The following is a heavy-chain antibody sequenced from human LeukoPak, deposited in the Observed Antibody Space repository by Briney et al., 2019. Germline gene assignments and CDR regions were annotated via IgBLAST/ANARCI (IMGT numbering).Heavy chain of an antibody. Sequence: GGSLRLSCAAPGFSFSTYAMTWVRQAPGRGLEWVSAIDWTSHYIFYRDSVQGRFTTSRDNSRATLFLQMNSLTAEDSAMYYCAKNFAPGNAFYDFWGQGVLVTVSS. CDR2: IDWTSHYI. V-gene: IGHV3-23*01. CDR3: AKNFAPGNAFYDF. CDR1: GFSFSTYA. J-gene: IGHJ4*02. D-gene: IGHD1-1*01.